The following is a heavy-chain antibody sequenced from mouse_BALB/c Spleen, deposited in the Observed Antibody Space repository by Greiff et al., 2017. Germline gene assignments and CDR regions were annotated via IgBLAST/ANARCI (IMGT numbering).Heavy chain of an antibody. Sequence: VQLQQSGPGLVAPSQSLSITCTVSGFSLTSYDISWIRQTPGQGLEWLGVIWTGGGTNYNSAFMSRLSISKDNSKSHVFLKMNSMQTDDTAIYYCLRERYDDWAWFAYWGQGTLVTVSA. D-gene: IGHD2-14*01. CDR2: IWTGGGT. J-gene: IGHJ3*01. CDR3: LRERYDDWAWFAY. V-gene: IGHV2-9-2*01. CDR1: GFSLTSYD.